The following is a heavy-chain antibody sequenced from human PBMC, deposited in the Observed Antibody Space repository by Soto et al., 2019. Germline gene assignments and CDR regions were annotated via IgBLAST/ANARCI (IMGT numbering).Heavy chain of an antibody. CDR1: GYTLTDHS. J-gene: IGHJ1*01. CDR3: ARGGGGACEFFLH. D-gene: IGHD2-15*01. V-gene: IGHV1-2*02. CDR2: INPHSGIT. Sequence: QVQLVQSGAEVKKPGASVKVSCKATGYTLTDHSMHWMRQAPGQGLEWMGLINPHSGITIYAQKIQGRVTMTRDTSISTVYMELSRLRSDDTAVYYCARGGGGACEFFLHWGQGSLVIVSP.